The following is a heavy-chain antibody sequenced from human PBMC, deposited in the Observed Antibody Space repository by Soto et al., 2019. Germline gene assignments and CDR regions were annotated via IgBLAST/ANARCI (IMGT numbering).Heavy chain of an antibody. Sequence: SETLSLTCTVSGGSISSGGYYWSWIRQHPGKGLEWIEFIHYSGITYHNPSLKSRVTISVDTSKNQFSLKLSSVTAADTAVYFCARYVNYGDYPGAFDMWGQGTMVT. CDR3: ARYVNYGDYPGAFDM. J-gene: IGHJ3*02. CDR2: IHYSGIT. CDR1: GGSISSGGYY. D-gene: IGHD4-17*01. V-gene: IGHV4-31*03.